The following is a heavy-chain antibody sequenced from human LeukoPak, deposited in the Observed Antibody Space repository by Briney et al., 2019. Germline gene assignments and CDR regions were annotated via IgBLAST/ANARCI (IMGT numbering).Heavy chain of an antibody. CDR3: ARDYYYYMDV. CDR2: IYSGGST. J-gene: IGHJ6*03. Sequence: QTGGSLRLSCAASGFTVSSNYMSWVRQAPGKGLEWVSVIYSGGSTYYADSVKGRFTISRDNSKNTLYLQMNSLRAEDTAVYYCARDYYYYMDVWGKETTVTVSS. CDR1: GFTVSSNY. V-gene: IGHV3-53*01.